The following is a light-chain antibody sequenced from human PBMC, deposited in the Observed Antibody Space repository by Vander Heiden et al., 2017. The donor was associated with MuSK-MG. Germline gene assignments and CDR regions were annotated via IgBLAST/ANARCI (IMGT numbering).Light chain of an antibody. CDR2: DNS. CDR1: SSNIGAGFD. CDR3: QSYDSSLSGV. J-gene: IGLJ2*01. V-gene: IGLV1-40*01. Sequence: QSVLTQPPSVSGAPGQRVTISCTGSSSNIGAGFDVHWYQQPPGTAPKLLIYDNSNRPSGVPDRFSGSKSGTSASLAITGLQAEDEADYYCQSYDSSLSGVFGGGTKLTVL.